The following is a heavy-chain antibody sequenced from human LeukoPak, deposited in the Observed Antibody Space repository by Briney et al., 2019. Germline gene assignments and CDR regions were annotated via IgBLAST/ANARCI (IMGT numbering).Heavy chain of an antibody. CDR2: ISPSGDIT. CDR1: GFTFSSYT. D-gene: IGHD3-22*01. Sequence: GGSLRLSCAASGFTFSSYTMSWVRQRPGKGLEWVSTISPSGDITQYADSVKGHFTIPRDNSESTLFLQMTSLRAGDTAVYYCARKSSGHYPFDCWGQGTLVTVSS. CDR3: ARKSSGHYPFDC. V-gene: IGHV3-23*01. J-gene: IGHJ4*02.